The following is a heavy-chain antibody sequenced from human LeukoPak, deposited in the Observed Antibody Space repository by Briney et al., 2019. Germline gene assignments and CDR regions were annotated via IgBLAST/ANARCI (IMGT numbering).Heavy chain of an antibody. D-gene: IGHD3-9*01. CDR1: GYTFTSYD. CDR3: ARGRYYDILTGYHYPEFDY. V-gene: IGHV1-8*01. J-gene: IGHJ4*02. Sequence: ASVKVSCKASGYTFTSYDTNWVRQATGQGLEWMGWMNPNSGNTGYAQKFQGRVTMTRNASISTAYMELSSLRSEDTAVYYCARGRYYDILTGYHYPEFDYWGQGTLVTVSS. CDR2: MNPNSGNT.